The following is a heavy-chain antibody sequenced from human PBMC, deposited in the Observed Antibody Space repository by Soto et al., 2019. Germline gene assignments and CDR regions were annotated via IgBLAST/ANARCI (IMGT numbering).Heavy chain of an antibody. CDR2: INPDNGDT. CDR1: GATFSGNF. CDR3: TRDRSGDNFQY. V-gene: IGHV1-2*02. J-gene: IGHJ4*02. Sequence: VQLVQSGAEVREPGASVKVSCKPSGATFSGNFFHWVRQAPGQGLEWMGWINPDNGDTNYAQKFQDRVTMTRDTSISTAYMDLSRLRSDDTAVYFCTRDRSGDNFQYWGQGTLVTVSS. D-gene: IGHD3-10*01.